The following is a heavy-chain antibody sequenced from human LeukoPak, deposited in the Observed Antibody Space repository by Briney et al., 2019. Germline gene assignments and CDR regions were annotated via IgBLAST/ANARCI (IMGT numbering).Heavy chain of an antibody. CDR2: IYYSGST. CDR3: AREYYYDSSGDAFDI. V-gene: IGHV4-59*01. D-gene: IGHD3-22*01. J-gene: IGHJ3*02. CDR1: GGSISSYY. Sequence: ETLSLTCTVSGGSISSYYWSWIRQPPGKGLGWIGYIYYSGSTNYNPSLKSRVTISVDTSKNQFSLKLSSVTAADTAVYYCAREYYYDSSGDAFDIWGQGTMVTVSS.